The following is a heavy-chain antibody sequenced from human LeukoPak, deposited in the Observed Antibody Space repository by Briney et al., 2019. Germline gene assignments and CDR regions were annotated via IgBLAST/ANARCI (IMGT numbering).Heavy chain of an antibody. V-gene: IGHV4-39*07. D-gene: IGHD5-24*01. Sequence: PSETLSLTCTVSSGSISSSTCYWGWIRQPPGKGLEWIGTIYYTGSTYYNPSLKSRVTISVDTSKNQFSLKLTSVTAADTAVYYCARAVGTDGYNLWVYWGQGTLVTVSS. CDR2: IYYTGST. CDR1: SGSISSSTCY. J-gene: IGHJ4*02. CDR3: ARAVGTDGYNLWVY.